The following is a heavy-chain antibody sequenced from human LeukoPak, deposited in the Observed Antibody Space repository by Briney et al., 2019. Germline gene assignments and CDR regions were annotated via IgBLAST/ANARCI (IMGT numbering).Heavy chain of an antibody. CDR1: GYTFTSYY. D-gene: IGHD6-19*01. CDR3: ARDLNSGWLGNDY. Sequence: ASVKVFCKASGYTFTSYYMHWVRQAPGQGLEWMGIINPSGGSTSYAQKFQGRVTMTRDMSTSTVYMELSSLRSEDTAVYYCARDLNSGWLGNDYWGQGTLVTVSS. CDR2: INPSGGST. V-gene: IGHV1-46*01. J-gene: IGHJ4*02.